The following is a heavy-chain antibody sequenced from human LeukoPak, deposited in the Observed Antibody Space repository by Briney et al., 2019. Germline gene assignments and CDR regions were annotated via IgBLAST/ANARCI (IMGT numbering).Heavy chain of an antibody. CDR2: INPDSGGT. D-gene: IGHD3-10*01. Sequence: ASVKVSRKASGYTFTGYYMHWVRQAPGQGLEWMGWINPDSGGTNYAQKFQGRVTMTRDTSISTAYMELSRLRSDDTAVYYCARGWSYYGSGSYYIDPHFDYWGQGTLVTVSS. V-gene: IGHV1-2*02. CDR3: ARGWSYYGSGSYYIDPHFDY. J-gene: IGHJ4*02. CDR1: GYTFTGYY.